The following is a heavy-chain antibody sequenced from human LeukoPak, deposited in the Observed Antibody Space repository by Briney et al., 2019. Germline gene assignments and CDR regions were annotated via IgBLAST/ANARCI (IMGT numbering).Heavy chain of an antibody. CDR2: ISVYNGNA. J-gene: IGHJ4*02. CDR3: ARGGVSNSWYRTPDY. D-gene: IGHD6-13*01. V-gene: IGHV1-18*01. CDR1: GYTFTNYG. Sequence: ASVKLSCKASGYTFTNYGISWVRQAPGPGLEWMGWISVYNGNANYVQKFQGRVTMTTDTSTSTAYMELRSLRSDDTAVYYCARGGVSNSWYRTPDYWGQGTLVTVSS.